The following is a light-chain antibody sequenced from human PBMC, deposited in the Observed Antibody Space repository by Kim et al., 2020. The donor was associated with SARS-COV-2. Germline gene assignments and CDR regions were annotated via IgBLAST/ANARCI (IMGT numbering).Light chain of an antibody. Sequence: SLSPGERATLSCRASQSVGNSVAWYQQKPGQAPRLVICDASSRATGISDRFSGSGSGADFTLTISRLEPEDLGVYYCQQYVTVPITFGGGTKLEI. CDR1: QSVGNSV. V-gene: IGKV3-20*01. J-gene: IGKJ4*01. CDR3: QQYVTVPIT. CDR2: DAS.